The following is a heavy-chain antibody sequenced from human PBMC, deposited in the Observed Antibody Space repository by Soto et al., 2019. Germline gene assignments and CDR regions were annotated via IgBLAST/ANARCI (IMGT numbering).Heavy chain of an antibody. V-gene: IGHV4-61*01. CDR2: IYYSGST. CDR1: GGSVSSGSYY. CDR3: ARDLVSNYYDSSGHKGGMDV. Sequence: PSETLSLTCTVSGGSVSSGSYYWSWIRQPPGKGLEWIGYIYYSGSTNYNPSLKSRVTISVDTSKNQFSLKLSSVTAADTAVYSWARDLVSNYYDSSGHKGGMDVGGKGTRVTAPS. J-gene: IGHJ6*04. D-gene: IGHD3-22*01.